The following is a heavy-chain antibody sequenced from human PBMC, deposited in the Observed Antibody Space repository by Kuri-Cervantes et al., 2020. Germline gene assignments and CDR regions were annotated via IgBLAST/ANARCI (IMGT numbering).Heavy chain of an antibody. CDR2: IYYSGST. D-gene: IGHD3-16*01. Sequence: ESLKISCTVSGGSISSSSYYWGWIRQPPGKGLEWIGSIYYSGSTNYNPSLNSRVTISLETSKNQFSLKLTSVTAADTAVYYCARFGGKYGAIDYWGQGTLVTVS. V-gene: IGHV4-39*07. CDR3: ARFGGKYGAIDY. CDR1: GGSISSSSYY. J-gene: IGHJ4*02.